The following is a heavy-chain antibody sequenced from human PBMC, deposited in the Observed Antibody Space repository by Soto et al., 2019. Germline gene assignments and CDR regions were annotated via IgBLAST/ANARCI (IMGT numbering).Heavy chain of an antibody. J-gene: IGHJ4*02. D-gene: IGHD6-13*01. CDR3: AMRGPGTYFDY. CDR1: GFTFSSYA. CDR2: ISGSGDST. V-gene: IGHV3-23*01. Sequence: EVQLLDSGGGLVQPGGSLRLSCAASGFTFSSYAMNWVRQAPGKGLEWVSVISGSGDSTYYADSVKGRFTISRDNSKNTLYLQRNSLRTEDTAVYYCAMRGPGTYFDYWGQGTLVTVSS.